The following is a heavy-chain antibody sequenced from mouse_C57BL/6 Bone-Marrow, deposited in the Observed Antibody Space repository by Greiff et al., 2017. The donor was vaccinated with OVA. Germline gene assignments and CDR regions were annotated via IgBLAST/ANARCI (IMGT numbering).Heavy chain of an antibody. CDR2: IDPSDSYT. V-gene: IGHV1-69*01. CDR3: ARITTVVAPYYYAMDY. Sequence: QVQLQQPGAELVMPGASVKLSCKASGYTFTSYWMHWVKQRPGQGLEWIGEIDPSDSYTNYNQKFKGKSTLTVDKSSSTSYMQLSSLTSEDSAVYYCARITTVVAPYYYAMDYWGQGTSVTVSS. D-gene: IGHD1-1*01. J-gene: IGHJ4*01. CDR1: GYTFTSYW.